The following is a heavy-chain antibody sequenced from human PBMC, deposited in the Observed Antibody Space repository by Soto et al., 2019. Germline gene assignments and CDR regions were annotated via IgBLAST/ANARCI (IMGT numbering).Heavy chain of an antibody. CDR3: AFCDYGDDDSRLYFDY. D-gene: IGHD4-17*01. V-gene: IGHV3-33*01. Sequence: QEQLVESGGGVVQPGRSLRLSCAASGFTFSSYGMHWVRQAPGKGLEWVAVIWYDGSNKYYADSVKGRFTISRDNSKNTLYLQMNSLRAEDTAVYYCAFCDYGDDDSRLYFDYWGQGTLVTVSS. CDR2: IWYDGSNK. J-gene: IGHJ4*02. CDR1: GFTFSSYG.